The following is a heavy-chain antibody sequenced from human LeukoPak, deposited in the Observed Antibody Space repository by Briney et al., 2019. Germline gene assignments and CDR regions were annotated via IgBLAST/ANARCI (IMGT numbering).Heavy chain of an antibody. CDR3: ATDGNRGYFDY. J-gene: IGHJ4*02. V-gene: IGHV1-24*01. CDR2: FDPEDGET. Sequence: GASVKVSCKVSGYTLTELSMHWVRQAPGKGLEWMGGFDPEDGETIYAQKFQGRVTMTEGTSTDTAYMELSSLRSEDTAVYYCATDGNRGYFDYWGQGTLVTVSS. D-gene: IGHD1-14*01. CDR1: GYTLTELS.